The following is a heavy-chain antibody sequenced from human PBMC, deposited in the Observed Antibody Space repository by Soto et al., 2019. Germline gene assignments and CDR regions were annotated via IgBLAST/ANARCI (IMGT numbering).Heavy chain of an antibody. D-gene: IGHD2-15*01. Sequence: QLQLQESGPGLVKPSETLSLTCTVSGGSISSSSYYWGWIRQPPGKGLEWIGSIYYSGSTYYNPSLKSRVTISVDTSKNQFSLKLSSVTAADTAVYYCARQGRIRPFDYWGQGTLVTVSS. J-gene: IGHJ4*02. CDR1: GGSISSSSYY. V-gene: IGHV4-39*01. CDR2: IYYSGST. CDR3: ARQGRIRPFDY.